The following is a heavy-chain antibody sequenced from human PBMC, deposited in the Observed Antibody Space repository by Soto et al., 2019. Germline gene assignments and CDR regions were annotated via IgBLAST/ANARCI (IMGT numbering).Heavy chain of an antibody. V-gene: IGHV1-69*13. CDR2: IIPIFGTA. D-gene: IGHD4-17*01. CDR3: ARRGYGGNSFYHYYGMDV. Sequence: SVKVSCKASGGTFSSYAISWVRQAPGQGLEWMGGIIPIFGTANYAQKFQGRVTITADESTSTAYMELSSLRSEDTAVYYCARRGYGGNSFYHYYGMDVWGQGTTVTVSS. CDR1: GGTFSSYA. J-gene: IGHJ6*02.